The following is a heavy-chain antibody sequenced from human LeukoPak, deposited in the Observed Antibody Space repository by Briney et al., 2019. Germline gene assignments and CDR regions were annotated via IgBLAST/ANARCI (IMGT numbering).Heavy chain of an antibody. D-gene: IGHD6-6*01. Sequence: GGSLRLSCAASGFTVSSNYMSWVRQAPGKGLEWVSVIYSGGSTYYADSVKGRFTISRDNAKNTLYLQMNGLRAEDTAVYYCARDPSSFGLDVWGQGTTVTVSS. J-gene: IGHJ6*02. CDR3: ARDPSSFGLDV. CDR2: IYSGGST. CDR1: GFTVSSNY. V-gene: IGHV3-66*01.